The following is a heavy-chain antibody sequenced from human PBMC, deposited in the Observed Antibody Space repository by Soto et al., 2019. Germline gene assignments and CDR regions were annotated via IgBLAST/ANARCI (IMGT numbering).Heavy chain of an antibody. J-gene: IGHJ6*02. V-gene: IGHV4-4*07. CDR2: IYTSGSS. CDR1: GDSIRNYF. CDR3: ARDPGTSMIENYYNGMDV. D-gene: IGHD3-16*01. Sequence: PSETLSLTCTVSGDSIRNYFWSWIRQPAGKGLEWIGRIYTSGSSNYNPSLKSRLTMSVDTSKNQVSLNLRSVTAADTAVYYCARDPGTSMIENYYNGMDVWGRGTPVTVSS.